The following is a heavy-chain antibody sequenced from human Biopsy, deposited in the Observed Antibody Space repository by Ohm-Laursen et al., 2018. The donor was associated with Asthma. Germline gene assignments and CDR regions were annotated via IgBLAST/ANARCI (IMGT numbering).Heavy chain of an antibody. CDR1: GYNFISFA. D-gene: IGHD3-9*01. V-gene: IGHV1-3*04. CDR2: VNTGNGDT. CDR3: ARTYYDFLTGQVKDVFGV. Sequence: GSSVKVSCNASGYNFISFAIHWVRQAPGQGLEWMGWVNTGNGDTKYSQKFQGRVTITRDTSASTAYMELRSLRSEDTATYYCARTYYDFLTGQVKDVFGVWGQGTMVTVSS. J-gene: IGHJ3*01.